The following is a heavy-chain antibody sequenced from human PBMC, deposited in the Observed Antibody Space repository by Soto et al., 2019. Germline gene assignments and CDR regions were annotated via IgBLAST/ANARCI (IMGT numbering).Heavy chain of an antibody. CDR2: ISSSSTTK. V-gene: IGHV3-48*02. J-gene: IGHJ5*02. CDR1: GFTFNSYS. Sequence: EVQLVESGGGLVQPGGSLRLSCAASGFTFNSYSMNWVRQAPGKGLEWVSYISSSSTTKYYTDSVKGRFTISRDNAKNSLYLQMNSLRDDDTAVYYGARPSSGWENWFDPWGQGTLGTVSS. D-gene: IGHD6-19*01. CDR3: ARPSSGWENWFDP.